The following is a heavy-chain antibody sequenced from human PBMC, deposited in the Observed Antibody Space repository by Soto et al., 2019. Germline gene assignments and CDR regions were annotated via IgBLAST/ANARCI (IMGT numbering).Heavy chain of an antibody. Sequence: QVQLVESGGGVVQPGTSLRLSCTTSGFTFSNHAMHWVRQAPGKGLEWVAQIWYDGSNKYYADSVKGRFTISRDNSRNMVYVPMNGLRVEDTAVYYCARDGQQLAAYALDVWGQGTAVTVSS. CDR2: IWYDGSNK. D-gene: IGHD6-13*01. CDR1: GFTFSNHA. J-gene: IGHJ6*02. V-gene: IGHV3-33*01. CDR3: ARDGQQLAAYALDV.